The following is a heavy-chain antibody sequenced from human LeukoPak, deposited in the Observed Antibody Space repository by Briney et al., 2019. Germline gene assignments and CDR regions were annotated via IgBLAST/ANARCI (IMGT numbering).Heavy chain of an antibody. J-gene: IGHJ4*02. D-gene: IGHD4-23*01. CDR3: ARFSGNSYYFDY. CDR1: GGTFSSYA. Sequence: ASVKVSCKASGGTFSSYAISWVRQAPGQGLEWMGWISAYNGNTNYAQKLQGRVTMTTDTSTSTAYMELRSLRSDDTAVYYCARFSGNSYYFDYWGQGTLVTVSS. V-gene: IGHV1-18*01. CDR2: ISAYNGNT.